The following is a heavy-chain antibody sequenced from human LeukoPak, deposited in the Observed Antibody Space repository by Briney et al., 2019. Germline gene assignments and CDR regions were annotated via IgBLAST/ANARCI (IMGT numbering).Heavy chain of an antibody. Sequence: WIRQPPGKGLEWVANIKQDGSEKYYVDSVKGRFTISRDNAKNSLYLQMNSLRAEDTAVYYCARFIDYWGQGTLVTVSS. CDR2: IKQDGSEK. J-gene: IGHJ4*02. V-gene: IGHV3-7*01. CDR3: ARFIDY.